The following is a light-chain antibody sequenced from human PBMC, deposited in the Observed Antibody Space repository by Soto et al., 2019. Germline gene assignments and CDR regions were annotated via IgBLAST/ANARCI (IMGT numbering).Light chain of an antibody. CDR2: QDS. V-gene: IGLV3-1*01. Sequence: SYELTQPPSVSVSPGQTASITCSGDKLGDKYACWYQQKPGQSPVLVIYQDSKRPSGIPERFSGSNSGNTATLTISGTQAMDEADYYCQAWDCSAEEVFGGGTKLTVL. CDR1: KLGDKY. CDR3: QAWDCSAEEV. J-gene: IGLJ2*01.